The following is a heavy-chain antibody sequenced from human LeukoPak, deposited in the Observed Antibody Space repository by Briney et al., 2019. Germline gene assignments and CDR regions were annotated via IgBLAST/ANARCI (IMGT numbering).Heavy chain of an antibody. CDR2: IKSKTDGGTT. D-gene: IGHD3-22*01. J-gene: IGHJ4*02. V-gene: IGHV3-15*01. CDR3: TTTAYYYDSSGYYYSWDYFDY. CDR1: GFTFSNAW. Sequence: PGGSLRPSCAASGFTFSNAWMSWVRQAPGKGLEWVGRIKSKTDGGTTDYAAPVKGRFTISRDDSKNTLYLQMNSLKTEDTAVYYCTTTAYYYDSSGYYYSWDYFDYWGQGTLVTVSS.